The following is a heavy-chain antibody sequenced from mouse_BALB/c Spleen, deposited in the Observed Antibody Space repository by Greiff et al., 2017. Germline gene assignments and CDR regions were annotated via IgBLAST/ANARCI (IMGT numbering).Heavy chain of an antibody. V-gene: IGHV5-6*01. CDR1: GFTFSSYG. CDR2: ISSGGSYT. D-gene: IGHD2-4*01. CDR3: ARDDYGTDY. Sequence: EVHLVESGGDLVKPGGSLKLSCAASGFTFSSYGMSWVRQTPDKRLEWVATISSGGSYTYYPDSVKGRFTISRDNAKNTLYLQMSSLKSEDTAMYYCARDDYGTDYWGQGTTLTVSS. J-gene: IGHJ2*01.